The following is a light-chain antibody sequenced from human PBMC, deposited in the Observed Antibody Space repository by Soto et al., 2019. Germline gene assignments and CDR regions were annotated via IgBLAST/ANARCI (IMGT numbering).Light chain of an antibody. CDR2: GPS. J-gene: IGKJ5*01. CDR3: HQYHEWPMT. Sequence: EIVMTQSPVTLSESPGERATVSCKTSQSVNTNLAWYQQKPGQVPRLLIYGPSTRAIGIPDRFSGSGSGTEFTLTITSLQSEDFAVYYCHQYHEWPMTFGQGTRLEIK. CDR1: QSVNTN. V-gene: IGKV3-15*01.